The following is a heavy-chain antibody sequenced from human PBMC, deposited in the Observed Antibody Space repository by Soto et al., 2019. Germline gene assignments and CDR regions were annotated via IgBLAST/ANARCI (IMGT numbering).Heavy chain of an antibody. V-gene: IGHV3-23*01. CDR2: VSVYGGST. J-gene: IGHJ2*01. Sequence: GGSLRLCCAASGFIFSDFAMSWVRQTPGKGLEWVSAVSVYGGSTHYSDAVKGRFTISRDNSRDTLFLQMSSLRAEDTAVYYCARRPAGDSHWYFDLWGRGTLVTVSS. CDR1: GFIFSDFA. D-gene: IGHD2-21*01. CDR3: ARRPAGDSHWYFDL.